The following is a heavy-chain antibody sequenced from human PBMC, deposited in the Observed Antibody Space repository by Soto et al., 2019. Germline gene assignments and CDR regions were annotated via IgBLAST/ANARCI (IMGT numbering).Heavy chain of an antibody. CDR3: ASTWSGYYYFDS. V-gene: IGHV3-30*03. J-gene: IGHJ4*02. CDR1: GFTFSSYG. Sequence: QVQLVESGGGVVQPGGSLRLSCAASGFTFSSYGMHWVRQAPGKGLEWVAVISYDGSKRYYGDSVKGRFTISRDNSKNMLYLQMNSLRAEDTAVYYCASTWSGYYYFDSWGQGTLVTVSS. CDR2: ISYDGSKR. D-gene: IGHD3-3*01.